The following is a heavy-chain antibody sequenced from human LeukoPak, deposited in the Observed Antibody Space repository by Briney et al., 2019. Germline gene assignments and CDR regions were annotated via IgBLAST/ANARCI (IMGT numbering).Heavy chain of an antibody. D-gene: IGHD3-10*01. J-gene: IGHJ5*02. CDR2: ISSNGGST. Sequence: PGGSLRLSCAASGFTFSSYAMHWVRQAPGKGLEYVSAISSNGGSTYYANSVKGRFTISRDNSKNTLYLQMGSLRAEDMAVYYCARETGYYGSGSYYTWFDPWGQGTLVTVSS. V-gene: IGHV3-64*01. CDR1: GFTFSSYA. CDR3: ARETGYYGSGSYYTWFDP.